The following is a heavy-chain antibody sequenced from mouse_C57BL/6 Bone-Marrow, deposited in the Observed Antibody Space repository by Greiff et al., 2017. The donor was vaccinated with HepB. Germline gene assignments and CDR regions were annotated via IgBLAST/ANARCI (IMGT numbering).Heavy chain of an antibody. D-gene: IGHD2-3*01. CDR2: ISSGGSYT. J-gene: IGHJ4*01. Sequence: EVKLVESGGDLVKPGGSLKLSCAASGFTFSSYGMSWVRQTPDKRLEWVATISSGGSYTYYPDSVKGRFTISRDNAKNTLYLQMSSLKSEDTAMYYCARRFDGYYVGYAMDYWGQGTSVTVSS. V-gene: IGHV5-6*02. CDR1: GFTFSSYG. CDR3: ARRFDGYYVGYAMDY.